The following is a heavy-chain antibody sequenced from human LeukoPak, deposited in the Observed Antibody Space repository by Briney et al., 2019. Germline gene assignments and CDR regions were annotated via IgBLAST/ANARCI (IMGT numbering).Heavy chain of an antibody. CDR1: GYTFTVYY. J-gene: IGHJ4*02. Sequence: AASVKVSCKASGYTFTVYYMHWVRQAPGQGLEWMGWINPNSGGTNYAQKFQGRVTMTRDTSISTAYMELSRLRSDDTAVYYCARGGVVVPAAPGDYWGQGTLVTVSS. CDR2: INPNSGGT. V-gene: IGHV1-2*02. CDR3: ARGGVVVPAAPGDY. D-gene: IGHD2-2*01.